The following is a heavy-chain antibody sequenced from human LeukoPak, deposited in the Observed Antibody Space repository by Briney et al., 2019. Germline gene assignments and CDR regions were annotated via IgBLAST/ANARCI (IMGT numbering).Heavy chain of an antibody. CDR1: GFTFSSYE. J-gene: IGHJ4*02. D-gene: IGHD3-22*01. CDR2: ISSSGSTI. CDR3: AKPSRDFDSSGYSHFDY. Sequence: GGSLRLSCAASGFTFSSYEMNWVRQAPGKGLEWVSYISSSGSTIYYADSVKGRFTISRDNAKNSLYLQMHSLRAEDTAIYYCAKPSRDFDSSGYSHFDYWGQGTLVTVSS. V-gene: IGHV3-48*03.